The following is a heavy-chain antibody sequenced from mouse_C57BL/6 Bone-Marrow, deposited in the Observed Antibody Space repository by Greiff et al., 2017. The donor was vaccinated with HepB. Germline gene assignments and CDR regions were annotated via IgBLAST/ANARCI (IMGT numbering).Heavy chain of an antibody. V-gene: IGHV5-6*01. Sequence: EVQGVESGGDLVKPGGSLKLSCAASGFTFSSYGMSWVRQTPDKRLEWVATISSGGSYTYYPDSVKGRFTISRDNAKNTLYLQMSSLKSEDTAMYYCARRGGSSIFAYWGQGTLVTVSA. CDR3: ARRGGSSIFAY. CDR1: GFTFSSYG. CDR2: ISSGGSYT. D-gene: IGHD1-1*01. J-gene: IGHJ3*01.